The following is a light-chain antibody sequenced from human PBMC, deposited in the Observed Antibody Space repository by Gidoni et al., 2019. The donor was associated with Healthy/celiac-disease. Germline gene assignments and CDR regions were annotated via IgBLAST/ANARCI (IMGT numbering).Light chain of an antibody. V-gene: IGKV2-28*01. CDR2: LGS. CDR3: MQALQTPWT. Sequence: DIVMTQSPLSLPLTPGEPASISCRSSQSHLHSNGYNYLDWYLQKPGQSPQLLIYLGSNRASGVPDRFSGSGSGTDFTLKISRVEAEDVGVYYCMQALQTPWTFGQGTKVEIK. CDR1: QSHLHSNGYNY. J-gene: IGKJ1*01.